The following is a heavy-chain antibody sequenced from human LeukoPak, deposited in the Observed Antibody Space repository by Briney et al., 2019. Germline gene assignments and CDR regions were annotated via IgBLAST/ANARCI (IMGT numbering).Heavy chain of an antibody. J-gene: IGHJ5*02. D-gene: IGHD3-10*01. V-gene: IGHV1-46*01. CDR1: EYTFTSYS. CDR3: ARGHGSGSTIWFDP. CDR2: IHPTAGSA. Sequence: ASVKVSCKASEYTFTSYSLHWLRQAPGQGLEWMGMIHPTAGSANYAQKFQGRVTMTRDMSTSTVYMELSSLRSDDTAVYYCARGHGSGSTIWFDPWGQGTLVTVSS.